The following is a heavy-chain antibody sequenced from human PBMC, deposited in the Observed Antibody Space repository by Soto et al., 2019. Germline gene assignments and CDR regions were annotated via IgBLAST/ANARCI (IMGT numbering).Heavy chain of an antibody. V-gene: IGHV4-34*01. J-gene: IGHJ6*02. D-gene: IGHD3-10*01. CDR1: GGSFSGYY. CDR2: INHSGST. Sequence: SETLSLTCAVYGGSFSGYYWSWIRQPPGKGLEWIGEINHSGSTNYNPSLKSRVTISVDTSKNQFSLKLSSVTAADTAVYYCARGRWFGELLYYHYYYGMDVWGQGTTVTVSS. CDR3: ARGRWFGELLYYHYYYGMDV.